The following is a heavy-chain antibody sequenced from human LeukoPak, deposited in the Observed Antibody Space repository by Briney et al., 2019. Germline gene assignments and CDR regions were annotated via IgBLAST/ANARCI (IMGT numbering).Heavy chain of an antibody. CDR1: GGSISSYY. Sequence: PSETLSLTCTVSGGSISSYYWSWIRQPAGKGLEWIGRIYTSGSTNYNPSLKSRVTMSVDTSKNQFSLKLSSVTAADTAVYYCARGTTRTIFGVVTPYYYYMDVWGKGTTVTVSS. D-gene: IGHD3-3*01. CDR3: ARGTTRTIFGVVTPYYYYMDV. J-gene: IGHJ6*03. V-gene: IGHV4-4*07. CDR2: IYTSGST.